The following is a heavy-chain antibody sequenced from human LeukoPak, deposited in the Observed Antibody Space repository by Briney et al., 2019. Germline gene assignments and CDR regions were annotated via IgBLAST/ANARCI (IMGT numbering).Heavy chain of an antibody. CDR2: IYHSGST. J-gene: IGHJ4*02. D-gene: IGHD5-18*01. CDR3: ARGGQLWQYFDY. CDR1: GGSISSYY. V-gene: IGHV4-59*01. Sequence: SETLSLTCTVPGGSISSYYWSWIRQPPGKGLEWIGYIYHSGSTNYNPSLKSRVTISVDTSKNQFSLELSSVTAADTAVYYCARGGQLWQYFDYWGQGTLVTVSS.